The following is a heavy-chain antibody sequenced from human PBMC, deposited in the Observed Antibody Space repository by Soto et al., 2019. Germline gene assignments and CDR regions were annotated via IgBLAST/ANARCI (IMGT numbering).Heavy chain of an antibody. CDR3: ASCGGDCSNWFDP. D-gene: IGHD2-21*02. CDR1: GGTFSSYA. CDR2: IIPIFGTA. V-gene: IGHV1-69*13. Sequence: ASVKVSCKASGGTFSSYAISWVRQAPGQGLEWMGGIIPIFGTANYAQKFQGRVTITADESTSTAYMELSSLRSEDTAVYYCASCGGDCSNWFDPWGQGTLVTVSS. J-gene: IGHJ5*02.